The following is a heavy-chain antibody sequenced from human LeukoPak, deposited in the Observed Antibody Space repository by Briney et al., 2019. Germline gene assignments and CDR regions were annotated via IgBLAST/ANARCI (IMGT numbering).Heavy chain of an antibody. D-gene: IGHD6-13*01. Sequence: GGSLRLSCAASGFTFSSYAMSWVRQAPGKGLEWVSAVSGSGGSTYYADSVKGRFTISRDNSKNTLYLQMNSLRAEDTAVYYCAKDLQGSSWFWFDPWGQGTLVTVSS. CDR1: GFTFSSYA. V-gene: IGHV3-23*01. J-gene: IGHJ5*02. CDR3: AKDLQGSSWFWFDP. CDR2: VSGSGGST.